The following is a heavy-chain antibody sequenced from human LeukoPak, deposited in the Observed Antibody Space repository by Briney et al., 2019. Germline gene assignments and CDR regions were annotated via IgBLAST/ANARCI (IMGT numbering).Heavy chain of an antibody. Sequence: GGSLRLSCAASGFTFSSYAMSWVRQAPGKGLEWVSAISGSGGSTYYADSVKGRFTISRDNSKNTLYLQMNSLRAEDTAVYYCANAGEVPAGPLNYYYYYMDVWGKGTTVTVSS. J-gene: IGHJ6*03. CDR3: ANAGEVPAGPLNYYYYYMDV. V-gene: IGHV3-23*01. CDR1: GFTFSSYA. CDR2: ISGSGGST. D-gene: IGHD2-2*01.